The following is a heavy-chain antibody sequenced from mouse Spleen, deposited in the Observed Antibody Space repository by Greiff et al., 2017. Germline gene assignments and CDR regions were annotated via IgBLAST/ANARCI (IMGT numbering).Heavy chain of an antibody. J-gene: IGHJ2*01. V-gene: IGHV1-52*01. Sequence: QVQLQQPGAELVRPGSSVKLSCKASGYTFTSYWMHWVKQRPIQGLEWIGNIDPSDSETHYNQKFKDKATLTVDKSSSTAYMQLSSLTSEDSAVYYRARIYYYGSSYDYWGQGTTLTVSS. CDR2: IDPSDSET. D-gene: IGHD1-1*01. CDR1: GYTFTSYW. CDR3: ARIYYYGSSYDY.